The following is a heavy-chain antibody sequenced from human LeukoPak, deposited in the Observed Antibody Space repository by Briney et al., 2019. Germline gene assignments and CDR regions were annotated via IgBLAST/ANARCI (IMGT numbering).Heavy chain of an antibody. V-gene: IGHV7-4-1*02. D-gene: IGHD3-10*01. Sequence: ASVKVSCKASGYTFTSYAMNWVRQAPGQGLEWMGWINTNTGNPTYAQGFTGRFVFSSDTSVSTAYLQISSLKAEDTAVYFCARVGMVRGVILFDYWGQGTLVTVSS. CDR3: ARVGMVRGVILFDY. CDR2: INTNTGNP. J-gene: IGHJ4*02. CDR1: GYTFTSYA.